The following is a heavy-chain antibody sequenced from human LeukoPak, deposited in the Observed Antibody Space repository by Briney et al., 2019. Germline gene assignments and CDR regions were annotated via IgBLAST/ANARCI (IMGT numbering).Heavy chain of an antibody. CDR1: GGSISSYY. Sequence: SETLPLTCTVSGGSISSYYWSWIRQPPGKGLEWIGYIYSSGSTNYNPSLKSRVTISVETSKNQFSLKLSSVTAADTAVYYCARGLQNRSSGIRFDVFQIWGQGTMVTVSS. CDR3: ARGLQNRSSGIRFDVFQI. J-gene: IGHJ3*02. CDR2: IYSSGST. V-gene: IGHV4-59*01. D-gene: IGHD6-6*01.